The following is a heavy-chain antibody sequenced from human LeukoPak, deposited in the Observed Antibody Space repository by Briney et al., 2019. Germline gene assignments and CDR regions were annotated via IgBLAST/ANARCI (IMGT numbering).Heavy chain of an antibody. J-gene: IGHJ4*02. CDR3: ARGRGRWELLVFGY. D-gene: IGHD1-26*01. CDR1: GYTFTSYY. Sequence: ASVKVSCKASGYTFTSYYMHWVRQATGQGLEWMGWMNPNSGNTGYAQKFQGRVTMTRNTSISTAYMELSSLRSEDTAVYYCARGRGRWELLVFGYWGQGTLVTVSS. CDR2: MNPNSGNT. V-gene: IGHV1-8*02.